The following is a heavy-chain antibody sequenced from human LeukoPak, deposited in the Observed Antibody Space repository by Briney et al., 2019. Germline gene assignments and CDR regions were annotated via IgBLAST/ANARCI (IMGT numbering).Heavy chain of an antibody. CDR2: ISGSGGST. CDR1: GFTFSSYA. Sequence: GGSLRLSCAASGFTFSSYAMSWVRQAPGKGLEWVSAISGSGGSTYYADSVKGGFTISRDNSKNTLYLQMNSLRAEDTAVYYCATTSRESGSSSYYFDYWGRGTLVTVSS. CDR3: ATTSRESGSSSYYFDY. J-gene: IGHJ4*02. D-gene: IGHD1-26*01. V-gene: IGHV3-23*01.